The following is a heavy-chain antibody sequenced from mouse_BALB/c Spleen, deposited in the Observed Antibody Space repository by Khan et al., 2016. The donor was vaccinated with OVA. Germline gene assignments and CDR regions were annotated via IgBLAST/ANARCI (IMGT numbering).Heavy chain of an antibody. CDR2: INTYTGEP. CDR1: GYSFTNYG. J-gene: IGHJ1*01. Sequence: QVQLQQSGPEVKKPGETVKLSCKASGYSFTNYGMNWVRQAPEKGLKWMGRINTYTGEPTYPDDFKGRFAFSLETSTSTPYLQINNLKTEDTATYVCASCGYGYFAFWGAGTTVTVSS. D-gene: IGHD1-1*02. V-gene: IGHV9-3-1*01. CDR3: ASCGYGYFAF.